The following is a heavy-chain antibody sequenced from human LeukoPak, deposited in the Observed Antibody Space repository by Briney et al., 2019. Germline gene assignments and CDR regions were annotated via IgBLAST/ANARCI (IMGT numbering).Heavy chain of an antibody. V-gene: IGHV3-23*01. CDR3: AKEHSSSWFSGRAFDY. Sequence: SGGSLRLSCAASGFTFDNYAMSWVRQAPGKGLEWVSAISGSGGSTYYADSVKGRFTISRDNSKNTLYLQVNSLRAEDTAVYYCAKEHSSSWFSGRAFDYWGQGTLVTVSS. D-gene: IGHD6-13*01. CDR2: ISGSGGST. CDR1: GFTFDNYA. J-gene: IGHJ4*02.